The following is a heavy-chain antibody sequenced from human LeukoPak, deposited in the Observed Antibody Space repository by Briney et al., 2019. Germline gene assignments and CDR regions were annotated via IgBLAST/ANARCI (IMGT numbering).Heavy chain of an antibody. CDR2: ISAYNGNT. D-gene: IGHD6-13*01. Sequence: ASVKVSCKASGYTFTSYGISWVRQAPGQGLEWMGWISAYNGNTNYAQKLQGRVTMTTDTSTSTAYMELRGLRSDDTAVYYCARNPPYSSSWYVFDYWGQGTLVTVSS. CDR3: ARNPPYSSSWYVFDY. CDR1: GYTFTSYG. J-gene: IGHJ4*02. V-gene: IGHV1-18*01.